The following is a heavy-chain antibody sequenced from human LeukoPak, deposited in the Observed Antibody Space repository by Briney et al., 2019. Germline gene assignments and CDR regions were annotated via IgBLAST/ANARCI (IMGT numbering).Heavy chain of an antibody. CDR1: GFTFSSYT. V-gene: IGHV3-48*04. CDR3: ARWGFGDDFDY. Sequence: PGGSLRLSCGVSGFTFSSYTMNWVRQAPGKGLEWVSYISSSSRTIYYADSVKGRFTISRDNAKNSLYLQMNSLRAEDTAVYYCARWGFGDDFDYWGQGTLVTVSS. CDR2: ISSSSRTI. D-gene: IGHD3-10*01. J-gene: IGHJ4*02.